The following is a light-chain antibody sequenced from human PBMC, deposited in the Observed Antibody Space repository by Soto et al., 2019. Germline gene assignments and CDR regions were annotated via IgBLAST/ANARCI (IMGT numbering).Light chain of an antibody. CDR1: QPVSMD. CDR2: DAS. Sequence: EVVLTQSPAALPLSPGERATLSCMASQPVSMDLACYQQQPGQAPRLLIYDASNRDPGIPARFSGSGSGRDFTLNISSLEPEDFAVYYCQQRSNWPLTFGGRTKVGIK. J-gene: IGKJ4*01. CDR3: QQRSNWPLT. V-gene: IGKV3-11*02.